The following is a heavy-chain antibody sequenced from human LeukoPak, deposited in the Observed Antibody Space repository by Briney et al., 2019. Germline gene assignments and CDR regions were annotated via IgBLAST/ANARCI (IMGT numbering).Heavy chain of an antibody. CDR1: GDSISSGDYY. CDR2: IYYSGST. V-gene: IGHV4-30-4*01. CDR3: ARDCLETGYYYYGMDV. D-gene: IGHD3-3*01. Sequence: PSETLSLTCTVSGDSISSGDYYWSWIRQPPGKGLEWIGYIYYSGSTYYNPSLKSRVTISVDTSKNQFSLKLSSVTAADTAVYYCARDCLETGYYYYGMDVWGQGTTVTVSS. J-gene: IGHJ6*02.